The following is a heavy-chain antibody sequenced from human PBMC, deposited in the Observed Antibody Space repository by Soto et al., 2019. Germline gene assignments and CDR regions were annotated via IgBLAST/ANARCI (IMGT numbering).Heavy chain of an antibody. CDR2: IHHSGTT. D-gene: IGHD2-2*01. J-gene: IGHJ5*02. Sequence: PSETLSLTFAVSGGSISSSNWWHWVRQPPGKGLEWIGEIHHSGTTNYNPSLKSRVAISVDKSKNQFSLKLNSVTAADTAVYYCARVRQYCSGTSCYLDPWGQGTLVTVSS. CDR1: GGSISSSNW. CDR3: ARVRQYCSGTSCYLDP. V-gene: IGHV4-4*02.